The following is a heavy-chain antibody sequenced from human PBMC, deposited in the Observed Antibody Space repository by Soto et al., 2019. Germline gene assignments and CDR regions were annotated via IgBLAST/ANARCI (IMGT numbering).Heavy chain of an antibody. V-gene: IGHV3-30*18. J-gene: IGHJ3*02. CDR1: GFTFSSYG. CDR2: ISYDGSNK. CDR3: AKTGDYYDSSCYRPHAVDI. D-gene: IGHD3-22*01. Sequence: PGGSLRLSCAASGFTFSSYGMHWVRQAPGKGLEWVAVISYDGSNKYYADSVKGRFTISRDNSKNTLYLQMNSLRAEDTAVYYCAKTGDYYDSSCYRPHAVDIWGQGAMVTVSS.